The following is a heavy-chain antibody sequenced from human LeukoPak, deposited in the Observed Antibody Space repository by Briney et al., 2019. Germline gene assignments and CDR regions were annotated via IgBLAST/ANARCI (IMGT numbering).Heavy chain of an antibody. CDR1: GSVFPFSKAW. V-gene: IGHV3-7*03. D-gene: IGHD7-27*01. CDR3: LKDDDHWEFDI. J-gene: IGHJ3*02. CDR2: IKGDGSEL. Sequence: GGSLRLSCAVFGSVFPFSKAWMSWVRQAPGKGLEWVATIKGDGSELAYVDSVKGRFTISRDNTKNSLYLQLNSLRVEDTAFYYCLKDDDHWEFDIWGQGTMVTVSS.